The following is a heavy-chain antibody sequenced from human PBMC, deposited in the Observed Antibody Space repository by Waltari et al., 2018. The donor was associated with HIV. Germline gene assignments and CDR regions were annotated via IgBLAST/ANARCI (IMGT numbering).Heavy chain of an antibody. Sequence: QVQLVQSGAEVKKPGASVKVSCKASGYTFTNYYMHWVRQAPGQGLEWMGIINPSGGSTTYAQKFQGRVSMTRDTSTSTVYRELSSLRSEDTAGYYCARAIPDMYDNASGFRGMDVWGHGTTVTVSS. D-gene: IGHD2-8*01. V-gene: IGHV1-46*01. J-gene: IGHJ6*02. CDR2: INPSGGST. CDR1: GYTFTNYY. CDR3: ARAIPDMYDNASGFRGMDV.